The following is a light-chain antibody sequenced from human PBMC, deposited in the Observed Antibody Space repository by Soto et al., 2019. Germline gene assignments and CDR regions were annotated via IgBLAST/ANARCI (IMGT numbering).Light chain of an antibody. J-gene: IGKJ1*01. Sequence: EIVMTQSPATLSVSPGERATLSCRASQSVSSNLAWYQQKPGQAPRLLIYGASTRATGIPARFSGSGSGTEFTLTISSLQSEDFAVYYCQQYNNWLGTCGQGTKVEI. CDR3: QQYNNWLGT. V-gene: IGKV3-15*01. CDR1: QSVSSN. CDR2: GAS.